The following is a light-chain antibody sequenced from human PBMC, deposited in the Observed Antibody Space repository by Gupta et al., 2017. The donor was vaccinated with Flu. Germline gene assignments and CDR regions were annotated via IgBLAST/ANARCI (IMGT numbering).Light chain of an antibody. CDR2: DDS. Sequence: SYVLTQPPSVSVAPGQTAKITCGGDNLGTKSVHWYQQKPGQAPVLVVFDDSDRPSGIPERFSGSNSGNTATLTISKVEAGDEAEYYCQVWHISSDHLGVFGGGTKLTVL. CDR3: QVWHISSDHLGV. CDR1: NLGTKS. V-gene: IGLV3-21*02. J-gene: IGLJ3*02.